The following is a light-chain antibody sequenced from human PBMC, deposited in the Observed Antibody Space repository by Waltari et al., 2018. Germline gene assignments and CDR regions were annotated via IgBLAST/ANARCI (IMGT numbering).Light chain of an antibody. CDR3: YSYAGSGTWV. Sequence: QSALTQPASVSGSHGQSITISCTGTSSDVGTYNFSSWYQQNPGKAPKLRLYEGNKRPSGVSNRCSGSKAGNTASLTISGLQAEDEADYYCYSYAGSGTWVFGGGTKLTVL. V-gene: IGLV2-23*01. CDR1: SSDVGTYNF. CDR2: EGN. J-gene: IGLJ3*02.